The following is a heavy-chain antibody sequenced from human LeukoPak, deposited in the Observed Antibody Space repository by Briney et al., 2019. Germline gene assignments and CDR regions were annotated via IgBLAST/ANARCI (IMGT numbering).Heavy chain of an antibody. J-gene: IGHJ4*02. CDR2: IKQVGRER. CDR1: GFTFSSYW. V-gene: IGHV3-7*05. Sequence: GGSLRLSCAASGFTFSSYWMSWVRQAPAKGRDWVANIKQVGRERYYVNSVNGRFTNSRDNAKNSLNLEMNSQRAEDTAVYYCARDQRYCSSSSCPWEPFDYGGQGTLVTVSS. D-gene: IGHD2-2*01. CDR3: ARDQRYCSSSSCPWEPFDY.